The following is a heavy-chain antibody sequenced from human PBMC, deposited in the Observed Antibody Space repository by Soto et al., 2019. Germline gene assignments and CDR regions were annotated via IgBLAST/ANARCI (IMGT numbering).Heavy chain of an antibody. V-gene: IGHV1-46*01. CDR2: INPSGGST. CDR1: GYTFTSYY. J-gene: IGHJ5*02. D-gene: IGHD2-8*01. CDR3: ARDNGVMVYAIDHWFDP. Sequence: ASVKVSCKASGYTFTSYYMHWVRQAPGQGLEWMGIINPSGGSTSYAQKFQGRVTMTRDTSTSTVHMELSSLRSEDTAVYYCARDNGVMVYAIDHWFDPWGQGTLVTVYS.